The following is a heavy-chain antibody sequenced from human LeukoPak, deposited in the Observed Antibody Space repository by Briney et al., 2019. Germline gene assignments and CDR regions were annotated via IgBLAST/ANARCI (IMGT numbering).Heavy chain of an antibody. CDR2: MNPNSGNT. Sequence: ASVKVSCKASGYTFTSYDINWVRQAPGQGLEWMGWMNPNSGNTGYAQKFQGRVTMTRNTSISTAYMELSSLRSEDTAVYYCARGFPLYSGSSDYYGMDVWGQGTTVTVSS. J-gene: IGHJ6*02. CDR3: ARGFPLYSGSSDYYGMDV. V-gene: IGHV1-8*01. D-gene: IGHD1-26*01. CDR1: GYTFTSYD.